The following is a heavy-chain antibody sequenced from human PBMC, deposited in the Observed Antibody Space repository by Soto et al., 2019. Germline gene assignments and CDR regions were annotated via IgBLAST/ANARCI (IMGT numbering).Heavy chain of an antibody. V-gene: IGHV3-23*01. CDR3: AKDLGSSWYESDY. CDR2: LSGSGGST. Sequence: EVQLLESGGGLVQPGGSLRLSCAASGFTFSSYAMSWVRQAPGKGLEWVSTLSGSGGSTYYAGSVKGRFTISRDNSKNTLYLQMHSLRAEDTAVYYGAKDLGSSWYESDYWGQGTLVTVSS. J-gene: IGHJ4*02. CDR1: GFTFSSYA. D-gene: IGHD6-13*01.